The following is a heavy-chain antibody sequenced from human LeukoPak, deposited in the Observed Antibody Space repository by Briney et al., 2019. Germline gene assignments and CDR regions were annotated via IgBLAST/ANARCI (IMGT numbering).Heavy chain of an antibody. CDR2: ISSSGSYI. V-gene: IGHV3-21*01. CDR1: GFTFSTYT. CDR3: ASETYYYDSSPYAFDI. Sequence: GGSLRLSCAASGFTFSTYTMTWVRQAPGKGLERVSSISSSGSYIYYADSVKGRFTISRDSAKNSLFLQMNSLRAEDTAVYYCASETYYYDSSPYAFDIWGQGTMVTVSS. D-gene: IGHD3-22*01. J-gene: IGHJ3*02.